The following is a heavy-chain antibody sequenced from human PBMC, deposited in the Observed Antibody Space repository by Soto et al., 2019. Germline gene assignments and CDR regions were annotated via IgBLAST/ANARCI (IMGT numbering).Heavy chain of an antibody. Sequence: QVQLQESGPGLVKPSETLSLTCTVSGGSISSYYWSWIRQPPGKGLEWLGYIYYSGSTTYNPSLQRRVTISVDTSKNQFSLKLSSVTAADTAVYYCARRYGGAFDIWGQGTMVTVSS. CDR3: ARRYGGAFDI. J-gene: IGHJ3*02. V-gene: IGHV4-59*08. CDR2: IYYSGST. CDR1: GGSISSYY. D-gene: IGHD3-10*01.